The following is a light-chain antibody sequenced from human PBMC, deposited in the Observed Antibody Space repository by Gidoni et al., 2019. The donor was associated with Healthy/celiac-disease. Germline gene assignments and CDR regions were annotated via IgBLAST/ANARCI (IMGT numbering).Light chain of an antibody. CDR1: QSISSW. V-gene: IGKV1-5*03. CDR3: QQYNSYLYT. J-gene: IGKJ2*01. Sequence: DLQMTQSPSTLSASVGDRVTITCRASQSISSWLAWYQQKPGKATKLLIYKASSLESGVPSRFSGSGSGTEFTLTISSLQPDDCATYYCQQYNSYLYTFGQGTKLEIK. CDR2: KAS.